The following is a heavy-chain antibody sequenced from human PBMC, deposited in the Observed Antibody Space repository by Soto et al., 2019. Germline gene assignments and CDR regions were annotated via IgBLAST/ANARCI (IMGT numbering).Heavy chain of an antibody. J-gene: IGHJ6*02. D-gene: IGHD1-26*01. CDR2: IIDSGGCT. CDR1: GFTFSSCA. CDR3: GKGRSYYYDYGVDV. Sequence: EVHLLESGGALVQPGGSLRLSCAASGFTFSSCAMGWVRQAPGKGLEWVSDIIDSGGCTYYADAVKGRFTISRDHSKSTLYLQMNSRRAEDTAVYDWGKGRSYYYDYGVDVWGQGTTVTVSS. V-gene: IGHV3-23*01.